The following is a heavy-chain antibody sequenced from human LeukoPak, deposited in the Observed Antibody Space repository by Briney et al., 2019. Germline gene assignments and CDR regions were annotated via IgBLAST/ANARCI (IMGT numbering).Heavy chain of an antibody. Sequence: GGSLRLSCAASGFTFSSYWMHWVRQAPGKGLMWVSRINSDGSSTSYADSVKGRFTISRDNAKNTLYLQMNSLRAEDTAVYYCATDPSFDYWGQGTLVTVSS. CDR1: GFTFSSYW. CDR3: ATDPSFDY. V-gene: IGHV3-74*01. CDR2: INSDGSST. J-gene: IGHJ4*02.